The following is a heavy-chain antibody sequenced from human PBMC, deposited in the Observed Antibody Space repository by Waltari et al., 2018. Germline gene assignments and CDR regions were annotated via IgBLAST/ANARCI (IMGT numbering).Heavy chain of an antibody. V-gene: IGHV3-74*01. D-gene: IGHD3-22*01. CDR1: GFTFSRYW. Sequence: EVQLVESGGGLVQPGGSLRLSCAASGFTFSRYWMTWVRQAPGKGMVWGLCINSEGSGTIYADYVRGRFTISRDNAKNTLYLQLNSLRVEDTAVYYCAREPSPDSSGYFYYYMDVWGKGTTVTVSS. J-gene: IGHJ6*03. CDR3: AREPSPDSSGYFYYYMDV. CDR2: INSEGSGT.